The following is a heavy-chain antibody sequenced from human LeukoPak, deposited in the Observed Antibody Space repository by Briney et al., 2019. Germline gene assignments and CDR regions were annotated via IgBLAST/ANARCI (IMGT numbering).Heavy chain of an antibody. CDR1: GGSISSSSYY. J-gene: IGHJ4*02. D-gene: IGHD2-2*01. CDR3: ARQRCTSTSCQFDY. Sequence: SETLSLTCTVSGGSISSSSYYWGWIRQPPGKGLEWIGSINYSGSTYYNPSLKSRVTISVDTSKNQFSLKLSSVTAADTAVYYCARQRCTSTSCQFDYWGQGTLVTVSS. V-gene: IGHV4-39*01. CDR2: INYSGST.